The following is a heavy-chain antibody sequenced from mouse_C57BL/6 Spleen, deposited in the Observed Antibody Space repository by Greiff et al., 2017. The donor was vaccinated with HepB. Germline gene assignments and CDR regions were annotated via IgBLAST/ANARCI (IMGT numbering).Heavy chain of an antibody. CDR2: IYYSGTI. CDR1: GISITTGNYR. D-gene: IGHD1-1*01. J-gene: IGHJ4*01. Sequence: DVKLQESGPGLVKPSQTVFLTCTVTGISITTGNYRWSWIRQFPGNKLEWIGYIYYSGTITYNPSLTRRTTITSDTPKNQFFLEMNSLTAEDTATYYCAREVSSYYGSDYYAMDYWGQGTSVTVSS. CDR3: AREVSSYYGSDYYAMDY. V-gene: IGHV3-5*01.